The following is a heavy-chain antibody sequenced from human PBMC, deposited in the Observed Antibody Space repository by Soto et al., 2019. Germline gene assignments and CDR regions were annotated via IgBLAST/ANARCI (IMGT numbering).Heavy chain of an antibody. D-gene: IGHD6-19*01. CDR1: GLTLSNYW. Sequence: EVQLVESGGGLVQPGGSLRLSCAASGLTLSNYWMSWVRQAPGKGLEWVASINQDGTLKYYVDSVKGRFTISRDNAQNSFFLQMISLRAEDTAVYYCARWQSSGWYLDIWGQGPLLYVSS. CDR2: INQDGTLK. CDR3: ARWQSSGWYLDI. V-gene: IGHV3-7*03. J-gene: IGHJ4*02.